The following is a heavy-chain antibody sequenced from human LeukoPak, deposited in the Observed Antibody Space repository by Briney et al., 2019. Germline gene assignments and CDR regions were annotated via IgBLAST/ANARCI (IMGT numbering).Heavy chain of an antibody. CDR2: ISSSGSYI. Sequence: GGSLRLSCAASGFTFSSYSMNWVRQAPGKGLEWVSSISSSGSYIYYADSVKGRFTISRDNAKNSLHLQMNSLRAEDTAGYYCARDYGIVVVPAARDDAFDIWGQGTMVTVSS. J-gene: IGHJ3*02. CDR1: GFTFSSYS. V-gene: IGHV3-21*01. D-gene: IGHD2-2*01. CDR3: ARDYGIVVVPAARDDAFDI.